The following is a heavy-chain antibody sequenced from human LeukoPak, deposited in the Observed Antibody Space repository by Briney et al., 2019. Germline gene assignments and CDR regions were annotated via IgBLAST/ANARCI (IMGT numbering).Heavy chain of an antibody. J-gene: IGHJ5*02. CDR3: ARARGDIVVVPAAIWFDP. CDR2: IKPNNGGT. CDR1: GYTFTGYY. V-gene: IGHV1-2*02. D-gene: IGHD2-2*01. Sequence: ASVKVSCKASGYTFTGYYMHWVRQAPGQGLEWVGWIKPNNGGTNYAQKFQGRVTMTRDTSISTAYMELSRLRSDDTAVYYCARARGDIVVVPAAIWFDPWGQGTLVTVSS.